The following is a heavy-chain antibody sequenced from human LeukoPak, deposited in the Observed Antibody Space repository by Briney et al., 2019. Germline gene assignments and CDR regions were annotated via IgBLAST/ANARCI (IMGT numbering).Heavy chain of an antibody. CDR3: AKDISYDILTGYYRGFDY. V-gene: IGHV3-9*01. D-gene: IGHD3-9*01. Sequence: GGSLRLSCAASGFTFDDYAMHWVRQAPGKGLEWVSGISWNSGSIGYADSVKGRFTISRDNAKNSLYLQMNSLRAEDTALYYCAKDISYDILTGYYRGFDYWGQGTLVTVSS. CDR2: ISWNSGSI. J-gene: IGHJ4*02. CDR1: GFTFDDYA.